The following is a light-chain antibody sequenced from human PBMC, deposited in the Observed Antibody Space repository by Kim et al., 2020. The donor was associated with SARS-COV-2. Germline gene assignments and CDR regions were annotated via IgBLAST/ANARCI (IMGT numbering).Light chain of an antibody. CDR3: SSYTSTNAVI. CDR1: SRYIGRQNA. Sequence: GHAVTISWTGTSRYIGRQNAVSCDQQYPGKAPKLIIDDVSSRPSGVSGRFSGSKSGNAAYLTISGLQAEDEAHYFCSSYTSTNAVIFGGGTQLTVL. V-gene: IGLV2-14*03. CDR2: DVS. J-gene: IGLJ2*01.